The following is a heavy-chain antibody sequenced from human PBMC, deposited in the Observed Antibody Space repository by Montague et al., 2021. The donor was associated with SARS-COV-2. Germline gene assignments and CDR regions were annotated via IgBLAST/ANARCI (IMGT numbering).Heavy chain of an antibody. CDR1: GFNFDDYA. V-gene: IGHV3-9*01. CDR3: ARNMVVSASRRFYYHGLDV. Sequence: SLILSCAASGFNFDDYAMHWVRLAPGKGLEWVSGITWDSSNFGYXDSVKGRFTISRDNAKKSLYLEMSSLRADDTAVYYCARNMVVSASRRFYYHGLDVWGQGITVTVS. J-gene: IGHJ6*02. D-gene: IGHD2-15*01. CDR2: ITWDSSNF.